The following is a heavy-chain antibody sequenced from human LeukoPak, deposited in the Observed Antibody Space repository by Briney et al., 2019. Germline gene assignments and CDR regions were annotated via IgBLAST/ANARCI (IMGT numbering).Heavy chain of an antibody. CDR2: IYYSGST. D-gene: IGHD2-21*02. V-gene: IGHV4-59*08. CDR3: AGLVVGTATIDY. J-gene: IGHJ4*02. Sequence: SETLSLTCIVSGGSISGYYWSWIRQPPGKGLEWIGYIYYSGSTNYNPPLKSRITISVDTSKNQFSLKLNSVTAADTAVYHCAGLVVGTATIDYWGQGTLVTVSS. CDR1: GGSISGYY.